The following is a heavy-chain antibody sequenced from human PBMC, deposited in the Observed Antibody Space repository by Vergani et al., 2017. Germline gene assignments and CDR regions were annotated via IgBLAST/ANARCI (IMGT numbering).Heavy chain of an antibody. J-gene: IGHJ6*04. D-gene: IGHD2-15*01. CDR2: IYYSGST. CDR1: GGSISSSSYY. V-gene: IGHV4-39*07. Sequence: QLQLQESGPGLVKPSETLSLTCTVSGGSISSSSYYWGWIRQPPGKGLEWIGSIYYSGSTYYNPSLKSLVTISVDTSKNQFSLKLSSVTSADTAVYYCASPFLYFTSSKGVADVWGKGTTVTVSS. CDR3: ASPFLYFTSSKGVADV.